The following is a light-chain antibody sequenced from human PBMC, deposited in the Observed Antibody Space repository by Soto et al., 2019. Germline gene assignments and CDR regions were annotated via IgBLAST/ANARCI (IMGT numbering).Light chain of an antibody. CDR1: SSIGHKY. CDR2: DSD. Sequence: QSVLTQPPSVSAAPGQTVTISCSGSSSIGHKYVSWYQQFPGAAPKLLIYDSDKRPSGIPERFSASKSGTSATLGITGVQTGDEADYYCGVWDDSLRLYLFGTGTKVTVL. V-gene: IGLV1-51*01. CDR3: GVWDDSLRLYL. J-gene: IGLJ1*01.